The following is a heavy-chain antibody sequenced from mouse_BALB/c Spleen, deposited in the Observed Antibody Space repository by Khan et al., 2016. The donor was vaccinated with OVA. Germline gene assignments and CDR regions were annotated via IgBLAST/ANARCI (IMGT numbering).Heavy chain of an antibody. D-gene: IGHD1-1*01. Sequence: VQLKESGGDLVKPGGSLKLSCAASGFTFSTYGMSWVRQTPDKRLEWVATVSTGGSYTYYPDSVKGRFTISRDNAKNTLYLQMSSLKSEDTAMFYWARLAYYYDSEGFAYWGQGTLVTVSA. J-gene: IGHJ3*01. CDR2: VSTGGSYT. V-gene: IGHV5-6*01. CDR3: ARLAYYYDSEGFAY. CDR1: GFTFSTYG.